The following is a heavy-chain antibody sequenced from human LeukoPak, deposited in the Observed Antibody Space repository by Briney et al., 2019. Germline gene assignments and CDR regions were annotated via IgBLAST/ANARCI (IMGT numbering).Heavy chain of an antibody. J-gene: IGHJ6*02. D-gene: IGHD2-2*01. CDR1: GGSFSGYY. Sequence: SETLSLTCAVYGGSFSGYYWSWIRQPPGKGLEWIGEINHSGSTNYNPSLKSRVTISVDTSKNQFSLKLSSVTAADTAVYYCARYCSSTSCYFRNKYGMNVWGQRTTVTVSS. CDR2: INHSGST. V-gene: IGHV4-34*01. CDR3: ARYCSSTSCYFRNKYGMNV.